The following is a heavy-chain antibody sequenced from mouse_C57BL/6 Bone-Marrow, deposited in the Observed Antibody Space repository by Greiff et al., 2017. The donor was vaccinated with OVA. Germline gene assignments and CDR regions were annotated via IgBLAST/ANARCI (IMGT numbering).Heavy chain of an antibody. V-gene: IGHV3-6*01. CDR2: ISYDGSN. CDR1: GYSITSGYY. CDR3: AREALRVYYFDY. Sequence: EVKLMESGPGLVKPSQSLSLTCSVTGYSITSGYYWNWIRQFPGNKLEWMGYISYDGSNNYNPSLKNRISITRDTSKNQFFLKLNSVTTEDTATYYCAREALRVYYFDYWGQGTTLTVSS. D-gene: IGHD2-12*01. J-gene: IGHJ2*01.